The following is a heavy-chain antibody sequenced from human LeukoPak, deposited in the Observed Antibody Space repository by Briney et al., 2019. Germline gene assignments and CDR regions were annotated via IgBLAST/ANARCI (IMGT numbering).Heavy chain of an antibody. D-gene: IGHD4-17*01. V-gene: IGHV3-53*01. J-gene: IGHJ4*02. Sequence: GGSLRLSCAASGFTVSSNYMSWVRQAPGKGLEWVSVIYSGGSTYYADSVKGRFTISRDNSKNTMYLQMNSLRAEDTAVYYCATDAYGDFYFDYWGQGTLVTVSS. CDR3: ATDAYGDFYFDY. CDR1: GFTVSSNY. CDR2: IYSGGST.